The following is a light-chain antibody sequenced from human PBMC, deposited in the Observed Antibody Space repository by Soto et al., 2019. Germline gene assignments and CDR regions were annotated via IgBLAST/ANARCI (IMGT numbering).Light chain of an antibody. CDR2: DAS. CDR1: QDISNY. J-gene: IGKJ1*01. CDR3: QQYASSPRT. V-gene: IGKV1-33*01. Sequence: DIQMTQSPSSLSASVGDRVTITCQASQDISNYLNWYQQKPGKAPKLLIYDASNLETGVPSRFSGSGSGTDFTFTISSLQPEDIAVYYCQQYASSPRTFGQGTKVEIK.